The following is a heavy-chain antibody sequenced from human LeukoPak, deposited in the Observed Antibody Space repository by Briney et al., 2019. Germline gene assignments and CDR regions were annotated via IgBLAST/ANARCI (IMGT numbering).Heavy chain of an antibody. V-gene: IGHV4-31*03. CDR1: GGSITSGRYY. CDR3: ARVGATVVVYYGMDV. D-gene: IGHD1-26*01. CDR2: VSYSGST. Sequence: PSQTLSLTCTLSGGSITSGRYYWTWIRQHPQRGLEWIGYVSYSGSTNYNSSLKSRLTISADTSKNQFYLRLTSVTAADTAVYYCARVGATVVVYYGMDVWGQGTTVTVSS. J-gene: IGHJ6*02.